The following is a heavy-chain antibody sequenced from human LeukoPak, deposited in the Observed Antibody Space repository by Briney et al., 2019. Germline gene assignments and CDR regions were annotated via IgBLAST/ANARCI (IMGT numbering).Heavy chain of an antibody. D-gene: IGHD2-2*01. CDR3: ARHVVPAATENYFDY. CDR1: GASISSSSYY. J-gene: IGHJ4*02. V-gene: IGHV4-39*01. CDR2: IYYSGST. Sequence: LATLSLTGIVSGASISSSSYYTGWIRQPPGKELEWIGSIYYSGSTYYNPSLKSRVTISVDTSKNQFSLKLSSVTAADTAVYYCARHVVPAATENYFDYWGQGTLVTVSS.